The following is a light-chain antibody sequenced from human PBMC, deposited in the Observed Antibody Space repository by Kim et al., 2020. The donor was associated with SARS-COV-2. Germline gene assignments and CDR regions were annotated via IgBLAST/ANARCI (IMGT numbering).Light chain of an antibody. CDR1: SSNIGSTY. J-gene: IGLJ2*01. Sequence: VTISCSGSSSNIGSTYVYWYQQLPGTAPKLLIYRNNQRPSGVPDRFSGSKSGTSASLAISGLRSEDEADYYCAAWEDSLSGRGVVFGGGTQLTVL. CDR2: RNN. CDR3: AAWEDSLSGRGVV. V-gene: IGLV1-47*01.